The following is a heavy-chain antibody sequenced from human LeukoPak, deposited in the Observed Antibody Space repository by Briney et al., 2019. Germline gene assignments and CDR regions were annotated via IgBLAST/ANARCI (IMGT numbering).Heavy chain of an antibody. CDR2: MNPNSGNT. CDR3: ARGPTGSGSYYYFDY. V-gene: IGHV1-8*01. Sequence: EASVKVSCKTSGYTFTSYDINWVRQATGQGLEWMGWMNPNSGNTGYAQKFQGRVTITRNTSISTAYMELSSLRSEDTAVYYCARGPTGSGSYYYFDYWGQGTLVTVSS. CDR1: GYTFTSYD. J-gene: IGHJ4*02. D-gene: IGHD1-26*01.